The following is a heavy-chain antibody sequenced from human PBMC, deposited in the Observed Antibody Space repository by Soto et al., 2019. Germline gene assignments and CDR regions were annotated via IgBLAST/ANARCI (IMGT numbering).Heavy chain of an antibody. J-gene: IGHJ4*02. CDR1: GYTFTSSD. CDR2: MNPNGGNT. D-gene: IGHD6-6*01. Sequence: QVQLVQSGAEVKKPGASVKVSCKASGYTFTSSDINWVRQATGQGLEWMGWMNPNGGNTGYAQKFQGRVTMTRNTSISTAYMELSRLRSEDTAVYYCARGQRSSSTFDYWGQGTLVTVSS. CDR3: ARGQRSSSTFDY. V-gene: IGHV1-8*01.